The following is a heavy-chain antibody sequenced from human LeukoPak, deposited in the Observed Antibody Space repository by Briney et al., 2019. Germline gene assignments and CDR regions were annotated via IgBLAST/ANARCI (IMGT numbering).Heavy chain of an antibody. CDR3: ARNVGSGLDY. J-gene: IGHJ4*02. V-gene: IGHV1-46*01. CDR1: GYTFSDYH. CDR2: INPSGGST. Sequence: ASVKVSCKASGYTFSDYHIHWVRQAPGQGLEWMGFINPSGGSTSYAQKFQGRVTMTRDTSTSAVHMELSSLRSEDTAMYYCARNVGSGLDYWGQGTLVTVSS. D-gene: IGHD1-26*01.